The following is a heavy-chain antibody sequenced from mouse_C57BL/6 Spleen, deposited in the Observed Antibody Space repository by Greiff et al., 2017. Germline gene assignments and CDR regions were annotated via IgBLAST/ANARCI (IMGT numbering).Heavy chain of an antibody. CDR1: GYTFTNYW. V-gene: IGHV1-63*01. CDR3: ARRSNYVGAMDY. D-gene: IGHD2-5*01. Sequence: VQLQQSGAELVRPGTSVKMSCTASGYTFTNYWIGWAKQRPGHGLEWIGDIYPGGGYTNYNEKFKGKATLTADKSSSTAYMQFSSLTSEDSAIYYCARRSNYVGAMDYWGQGTSVTVSS. CDR2: IYPGGGYT. J-gene: IGHJ4*01.